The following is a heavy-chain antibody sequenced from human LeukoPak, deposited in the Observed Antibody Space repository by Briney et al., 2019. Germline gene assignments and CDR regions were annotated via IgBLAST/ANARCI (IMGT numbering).Heavy chain of an antibody. CDR3: ARDRLRSSWSRDFDY. Sequence: SETLPLTCAVYGGSFSGYYWSWIRQPPGKGLEWIGEINHSGSTNYNPSLKSRVTISVDTSKNQFSLKLSSVTAADTAVYYCARDRLRSSWSRDFDYWGQGTLVTVSS. J-gene: IGHJ4*02. CDR2: INHSGST. D-gene: IGHD6-13*01. V-gene: IGHV4-34*01. CDR1: GGSFSGYY.